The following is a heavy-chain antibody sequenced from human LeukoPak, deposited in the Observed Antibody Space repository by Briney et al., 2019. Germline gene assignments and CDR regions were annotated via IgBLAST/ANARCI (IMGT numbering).Heavy chain of an antibody. Sequence: GGSLRLSCAASGFTFSGYSMNWVRQAPGKGLEWVSSISSSSSYIYYADSVKGRFTISRDNAKNSLYLQMNSLRAEDTAVYYCARDPYTMVRGVEDYWGQGTLVTVSS. V-gene: IGHV3-21*01. CDR3: ARDPYTMVRGVEDY. D-gene: IGHD3-10*01. CDR2: ISSSSSYI. J-gene: IGHJ4*02. CDR1: GFTFSGYS.